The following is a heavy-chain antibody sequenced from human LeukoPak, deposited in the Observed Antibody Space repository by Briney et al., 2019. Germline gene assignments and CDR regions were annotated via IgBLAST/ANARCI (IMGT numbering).Heavy chain of an antibody. CDR3: ARRLIDYDSSGYYFDY. CDR1: GYSFTSYW. Sequence: GESLQISCKGSGYSFTSYWIGWVRQMPGKGLDWMGIIYPGDSDTRYSPSLQGQVTISADKSISTAYLQWSSPKASDTAMYYCARRLIDYDSSGYYFDYWGQGTLVTVSS. V-gene: IGHV5-51*01. D-gene: IGHD3-22*01. J-gene: IGHJ4*02. CDR2: IYPGDSDT.